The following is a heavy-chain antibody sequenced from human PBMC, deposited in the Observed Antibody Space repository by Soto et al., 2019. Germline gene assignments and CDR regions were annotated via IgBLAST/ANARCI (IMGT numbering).Heavy chain of an antibody. CDR3: ARGPFRPSAMDV. Sequence: SVEVSFRPSGANFNKNVFTWVRQAPGQGLEWMGGTIPALGKTHYIEKFQGRVTITVDDATRTVYMEVRDLTSEDTAIYYCARGPFRPSAMDVWGQGTTVTVSS. CDR2: TIPALGKT. D-gene: IGHD3-10*01. J-gene: IGHJ6*02. CDR1: GANFNKNV. V-gene: IGHV1-69*10.